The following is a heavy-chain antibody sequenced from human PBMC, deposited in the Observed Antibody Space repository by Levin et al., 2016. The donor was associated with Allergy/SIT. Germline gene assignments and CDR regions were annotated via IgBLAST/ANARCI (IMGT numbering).Heavy chain of an antibody. V-gene: IGHV3-53*01. CDR3: AKDDGTTFGY. D-gene: IGHD1-1*01. CDR1: GVAVSSDY. J-gene: IGHJ4*02. Sequence: GESLKISCAASGVAVSSDYMSWVRQSPGKGLEWVSTIYSSGNTYYADSVKGRFTLSRDNLRNTLYLQMNSLRAEDTAVYYCAKDDGTTFGYWGQGTRVTVSS. CDR2: IYSSGNT.